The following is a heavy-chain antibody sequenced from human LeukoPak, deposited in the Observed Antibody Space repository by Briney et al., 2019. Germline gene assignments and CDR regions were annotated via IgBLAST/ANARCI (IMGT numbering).Heavy chain of an antibody. V-gene: IGHV1-69*05. J-gene: IGHJ4*02. CDR3: ARFVGIYGDYHPHFDY. Sequence: SVKVSCKASGGTFSSYAISWVRQAPGQGLEWMRGIIPVFGTTNYAQKFQGRVTITTDESTSTAYMELSSLRSEDTAVYYCARFVGIYGDYHPHFDYWGQRTLVTVSS. D-gene: IGHD4-17*01. CDR1: GGTFSSYA. CDR2: IIPVFGTT.